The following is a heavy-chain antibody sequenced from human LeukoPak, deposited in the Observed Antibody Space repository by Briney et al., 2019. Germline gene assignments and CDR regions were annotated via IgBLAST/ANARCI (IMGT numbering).Heavy chain of an antibody. CDR1: GFTFSSYA. Sequence: VQPGGSLRLSCAASGFTFSSYAMSWVRQAPGKGLEWVSAISGSGGSTYYADSVKGRFTISRDNSKNTLYLQMNSLRAEDTAVYYCAKWEVAGTYYDFWSGYYKGYFDYWGQGTLVTVSS. V-gene: IGHV3-23*01. D-gene: IGHD3-3*01. CDR2: ISGSGGST. J-gene: IGHJ4*02. CDR3: AKWEVAGTYYDFWSGYYKGYFDY.